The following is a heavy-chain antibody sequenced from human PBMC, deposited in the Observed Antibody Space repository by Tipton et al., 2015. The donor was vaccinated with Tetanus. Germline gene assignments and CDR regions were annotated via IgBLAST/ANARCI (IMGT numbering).Heavy chain of an antibody. CDR3: ARHQSGYFTPFDY. CDR1: GGSIRGGTFY. J-gene: IGHJ4*02. D-gene: IGHD3-3*01. V-gene: IGHV4-39*01. CDR2: IYESGDT. Sequence: LSLTCTVSGGSIRGGTFYWGWIRQPPGRGLEWIGSIYESGDTYYIPSLKSRVTISVDTSKNQFSLNLNSMAAADTGVYYCARHQSGYFTPFDYWGQGKLVTVSS.